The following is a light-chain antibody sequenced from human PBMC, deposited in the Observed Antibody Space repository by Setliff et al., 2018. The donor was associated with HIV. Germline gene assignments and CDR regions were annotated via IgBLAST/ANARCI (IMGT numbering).Light chain of an antibody. J-gene: IGLJ1*01. CDR3: SSFAGRLHV. CDR1: SSNIGAGYD. V-gene: IGLV1-40*01. CDR2: GNN. Sequence: QSVLTQPPSVSGAPGQRVTISCTGSSSNIGAGYDVHWYQQLPGTAPKLLIYGNNNRPSGVPDRFSGSKSGTSASLAITGLQAEDEADYYCSSFAGRLHVFGTGTKGTVL.